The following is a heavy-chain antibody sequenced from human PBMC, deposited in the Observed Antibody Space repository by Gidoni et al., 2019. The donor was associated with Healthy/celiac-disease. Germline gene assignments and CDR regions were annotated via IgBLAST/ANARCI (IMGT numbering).Heavy chain of an antibody. V-gene: IGHV3-23*01. CDR1: GFTFSSYA. CDR3: AKEGLRYFDWINYYYYMDV. J-gene: IGHJ6*03. Sequence: EVQLLESGGGLVQPGGFLRLSCAASGFTFSSYAMSWVRQAPGKGLEWVSAISGSGGSTYYADSVKGRFTISRDNSKNTLYLQMNSLRAEDTAVYYCAKEGLRYFDWINYYYYMDVWGKGTTVTVSS. CDR2: ISGSGGST. D-gene: IGHD3-9*01.